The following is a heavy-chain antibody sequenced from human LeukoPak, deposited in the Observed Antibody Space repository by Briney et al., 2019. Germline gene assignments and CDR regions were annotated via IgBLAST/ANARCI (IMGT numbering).Heavy chain of an antibody. V-gene: IGHV4-59*12. CDR2: IYYSGST. J-gene: IGHJ4*02. Sequence: SETLSLTCTVSGGSISSYYWSWIRQPPGKGLEWIGYIYYSGSTNYNPSLKSRVTMSVDTSKNQFSLKLSSVTAADTAVYYCARDKGTDGTLDYWGQGTLVTVSS. CDR3: ARDKGTDGTLDY. D-gene: IGHD3-10*01. CDR1: GGSISSYY.